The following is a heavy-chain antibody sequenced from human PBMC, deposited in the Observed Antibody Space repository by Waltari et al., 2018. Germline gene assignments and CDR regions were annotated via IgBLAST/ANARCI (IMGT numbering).Heavy chain of an antibody. V-gene: IGHV1-24*01. CDR1: GYTLTELS. Sequence: VQLVQSGAEVKKPGASVKVSCKVSGYTLTELSMHWVRQAPGKGLEWMGGFDPEDGETIYAQKFQGRVTMTEDTSTDTAYMELSSLRSEDTAVYYCATGTGVWYYYGSGTTYPPAYWGQGTLVTVSS. D-gene: IGHD3-10*01. J-gene: IGHJ4*02. CDR2: FDPEDGET. CDR3: ATGTGVWYYYGSGTTYPPAY.